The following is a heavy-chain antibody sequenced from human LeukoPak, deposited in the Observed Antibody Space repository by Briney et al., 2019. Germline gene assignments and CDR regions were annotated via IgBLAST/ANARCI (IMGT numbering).Heavy chain of an antibody. CDR1: GGTFSSYA. V-gene: IGHV1-69*06. D-gene: IGHD5-18*01. J-gene: IGHJ3*02. Sequence: ASVKVSCKASGGTFSSYAISWVRPAPGQGLEWMGGIILIFGTANYAQKFQGRVTITADKSTSTAYMELSSLRSEDTAVYYCARAGGYSYGYSAFDIWGQGTMVTVSS. CDR2: IILIFGTA. CDR3: ARAGGYSYGYSAFDI.